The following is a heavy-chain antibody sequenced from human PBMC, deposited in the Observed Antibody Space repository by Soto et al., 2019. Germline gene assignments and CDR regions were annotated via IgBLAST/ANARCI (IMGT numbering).Heavy chain of an antibody. CDR3: AKAVGATIDFAHFDR. CDR1: GFTFRSYA. D-gene: IGHD1-26*01. Sequence: ESGGGLVQPGGSLRLSCAGSGFTFRSYAMSWVRQSPGKGLEWVSAISGSADGTYYADSVRGRFTISRDNSKNTLYLQMNSLRAEDTAVYYCAKAVGATIDFAHFDRWGQGTLVPVSS. V-gene: IGHV3-23*01. CDR2: ISGSADGT. J-gene: IGHJ4*02.